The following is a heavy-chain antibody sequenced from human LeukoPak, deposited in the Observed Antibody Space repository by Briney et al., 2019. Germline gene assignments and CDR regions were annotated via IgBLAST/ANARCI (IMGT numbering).Heavy chain of an antibody. Sequence: PGGSLRLSCAASGFTFSSYAMSWVRQAPGKGLEWVSAISGSGGSTYYADSVKGRFTISRDNSKNTLYLQMNSLRAEDTAVYYCAKNPGYDSPYYYYMDVWGKGTTVTVSS. CDR1: GFTFSSYA. CDR3: AKNPGYDSPYYYYMDV. V-gene: IGHV3-23*01. CDR2: ISGSGGST. D-gene: IGHD3-3*01. J-gene: IGHJ6*03.